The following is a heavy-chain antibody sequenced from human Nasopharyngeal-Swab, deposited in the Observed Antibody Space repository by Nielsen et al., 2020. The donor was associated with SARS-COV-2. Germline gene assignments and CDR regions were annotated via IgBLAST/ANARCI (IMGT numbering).Heavy chain of an antibody. V-gene: IGHV3-33*01. Sequence: GESLKISCAASGFTFSNYGMHWVRQAPGKGLEWVAAIWYDGSNKYFADSVKGRFTISRDNSKNTLYLQMNSLRAEDTAVYYCARVIVAATAIAYYGMDVWGQGTTVTVSS. CDR3: ARVIVAATAIAYYGMDV. D-gene: IGHD6-13*01. CDR1: GFTFSNYG. J-gene: IGHJ6*02. CDR2: IWYDGSNK.